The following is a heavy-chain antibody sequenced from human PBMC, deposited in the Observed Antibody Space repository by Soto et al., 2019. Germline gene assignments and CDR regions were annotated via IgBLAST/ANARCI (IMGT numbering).Heavy chain of an antibody. D-gene: IGHD3-10*01. CDR2: ISGSGGST. CDR1: GFTFSSYA. Sequence: GGSLRLSCAASGFTFSSYAMSWVRQAPVKGLEWVSAISGSGGSTYYADSVKGRFTISRDNSKNTLYLQMNSLRAEDTAVYYCAGNLWFGELLIPFDYWGQGTLVTVSS. J-gene: IGHJ4*02. CDR3: AGNLWFGELLIPFDY. V-gene: IGHV3-23*01.